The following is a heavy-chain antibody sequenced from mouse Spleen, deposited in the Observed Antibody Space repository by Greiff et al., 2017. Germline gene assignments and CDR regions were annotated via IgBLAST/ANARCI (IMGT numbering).Heavy chain of an antibody. CDR3: ARALSWFAY. V-gene: IGHV5-9-3*01. J-gene: IGHJ3*01. CDR1: GFTFSSYA. Sequence: DVHLVESGGGLVKPGGSLKLSCAASGFTFSSYAMSWVRQTPEKRLEWVATISSGGSYTYYPDSVKGRFTISRDNAKNTLYLQMSSLRSEDTAMYYCARALSWFAYWGQGTLVTVSA. CDR2: ISSGGSYT.